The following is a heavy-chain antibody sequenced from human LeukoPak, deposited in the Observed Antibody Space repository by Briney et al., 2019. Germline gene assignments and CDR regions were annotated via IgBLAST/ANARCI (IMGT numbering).Heavy chain of an antibody. CDR3: ARSYSSGYYYVY. V-gene: IGHV1-24*01. CDR1: GYTLTELS. D-gene: IGHD3-22*01. J-gene: IGHJ4*02. CDR2: FDPEDGET. Sequence: ASVKVSCKVSGYTLTELSMHWVRQAPGKGLEWMGGFDPEDGETIYAQKFQGRVTMTEDTSTDTAYMELSSLRSDDTAVYYCARSYSSGYYYVYWGQGTLVTVSS.